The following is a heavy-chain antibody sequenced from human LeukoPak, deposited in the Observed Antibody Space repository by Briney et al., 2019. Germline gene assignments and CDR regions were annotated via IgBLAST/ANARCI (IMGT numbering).Heavy chain of an antibody. Sequence: GGSLRLSCAASGFTFSSYAMHWVRQAPGKGLEWVAVISYDGSNKYYADSVKGRFTISRDNAKNSLYLQMNSLRAEDTAVYYCAKRRGLKLLYYYYMDVWGKGTTVTVSS. CDR2: ISYDGSNK. D-gene: IGHD1-7*01. CDR3: AKRRGLKLLYYYYMDV. CDR1: GFTFSSYA. J-gene: IGHJ6*03. V-gene: IGHV3-30*04.